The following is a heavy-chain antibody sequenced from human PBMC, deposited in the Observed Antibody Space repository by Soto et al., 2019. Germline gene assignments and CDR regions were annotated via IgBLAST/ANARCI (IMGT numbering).Heavy chain of an antibody. CDR1: EFPFNAKP. CDR2: VIWHSVEI. CDR3: VKDAIVGVTIVGKDAFDV. D-gene: IGHD1-26*01. V-gene: IGHV3-9*01. J-gene: IGHJ3*01. Sequence: EVQLVNSGEGLGRPGKPRSPSGPPSEFPFNAKPWHWVGQAPGKALEGFAGVIWHSVEIAYADSVRGRFTISRDNAKNSLDLQMNSLREVDSALYYCVKDAIVGVTIVGKDAFDVWGHGTMVTVS.